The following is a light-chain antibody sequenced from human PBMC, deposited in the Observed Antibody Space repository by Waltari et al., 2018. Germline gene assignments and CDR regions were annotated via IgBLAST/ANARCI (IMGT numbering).Light chain of an antibody. J-gene: IGKJ1*01. CDR3: QQGSIFPRT. CDR2: AAS. Sequence: DIQMTQSPSSLSASVGDRVTVTCRASQSISTYLNWYEQKPGKAPNLLIYAASSLQSGVPSRFSGSGSGTDFTLTISSLQPEDFATYYCQQGSIFPRTFGQGTKVEIQ. CDR1: QSISTY. V-gene: IGKV1-39*01.